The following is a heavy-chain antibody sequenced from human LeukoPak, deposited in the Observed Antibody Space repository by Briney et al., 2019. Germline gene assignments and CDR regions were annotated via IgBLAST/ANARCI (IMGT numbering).Heavy chain of an antibody. CDR3: AKDRLVITIFGVVIPDY. J-gene: IGHJ4*02. D-gene: IGHD3-3*01. CDR2: ISGSGGST. CDR1: GGSISSYY. Sequence: ETLSLTCTVSGGSISSYYWSWIRQPPGKGLEWVSAISGSGGSTYYADSVKGRFTISRDNSKNTLYLQMNSLRAEDTAVYYCAKDRLVITIFGVVIPDYWGQGTLVTVSS. V-gene: IGHV3-23*01.